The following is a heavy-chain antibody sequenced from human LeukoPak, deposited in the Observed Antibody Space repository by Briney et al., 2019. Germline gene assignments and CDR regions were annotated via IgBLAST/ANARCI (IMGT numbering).Heavy chain of an antibody. Sequence: GGSLRLSCAASGFTFSSYAMYWVRQAPGKGLEWVAVTSYDGSNKYYADSVKGRFTISRDNSKHTLYLQMNSLRAEDTAVYYCARDGGKARGLSFFYGLDVWGQGTTVIVSS. CDR1: GFTFSSYA. J-gene: IGHJ6*02. D-gene: IGHD3-16*01. CDR2: TSYDGSNK. CDR3: ARDGGKARGLSFFYGLDV. V-gene: IGHV3-30-3*01.